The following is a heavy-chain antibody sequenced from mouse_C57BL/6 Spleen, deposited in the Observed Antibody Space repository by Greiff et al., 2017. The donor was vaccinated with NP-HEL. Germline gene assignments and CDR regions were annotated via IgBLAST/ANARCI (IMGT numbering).Heavy chain of an antibody. D-gene: IGHD1-1*01. Sequence: DVKLEESGPELVKPGASVKISCKASGYSFTGYYMNWVKQSPEKSLEWIGEINPNTGGTTYNQKFKAKATMTVDKSSSTAYMQLKSLTSEDSAVYYCARSLSSSYYFDYWGQGTTLTVSS. CDR2: INPNTGGT. CDR3: ARSLSSSYYFDY. J-gene: IGHJ2*01. CDR1: GYSFTGYY. V-gene: IGHV1-42*01.